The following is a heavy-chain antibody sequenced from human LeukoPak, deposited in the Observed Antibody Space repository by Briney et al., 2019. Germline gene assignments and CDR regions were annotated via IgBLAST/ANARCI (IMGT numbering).Heavy chain of an antibody. Sequence: ASVKVSCKASGYTFTNYDISWVRQATGQGLEWMGWVNPNSGYTGYAEKFRGRVTITRNTSISTAYMELSSLTSEDTAVYYCARDHHSNYGQGFDPWGQGTPVTVSS. J-gene: IGHJ5*02. V-gene: IGHV1-8*03. CDR1: GYTFTNYD. D-gene: IGHD3-10*01. CDR2: VNPNSGYT. CDR3: ARDHHSNYGQGFDP.